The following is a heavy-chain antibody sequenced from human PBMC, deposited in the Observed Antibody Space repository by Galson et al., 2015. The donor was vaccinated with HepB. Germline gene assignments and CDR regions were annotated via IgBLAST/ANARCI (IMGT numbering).Heavy chain of an antibody. Sequence: LRLSCAASGFRFSSYALSWVRQVPGKGLEWVSAISGSGGSTYYADSVKGRFTISRGNAKNSLYLQMNSLRADDMAIYYCARDLKQLWLKGYFDYWGQGTLVTVSS. J-gene: IGHJ4*02. CDR2: ISGSGGST. CDR1: GFRFSSYA. V-gene: IGHV3-23*01. CDR3: ARDLKQLWLKGYFDY. D-gene: IGHD5-18*01.